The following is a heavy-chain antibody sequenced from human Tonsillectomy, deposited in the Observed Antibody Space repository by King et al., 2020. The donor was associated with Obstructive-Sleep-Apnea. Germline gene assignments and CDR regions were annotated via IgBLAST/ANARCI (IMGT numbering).Heavy chain of an antibody. J-gene: IGHJ5*02. CDR3: ASGSAAPPYWFDP. D-gene: IGHD6-6*01. V-gene: IGHV4-39*07. CDR1: GGSISSSSYY. CDR2: IDYTGGT. Sequence: QLQESGPGLVKPSETLSLTCTVSGGSISSSSYYWGWIRQPPGKGLEWIGSIDYTGGTYYNPSLKSRVTISVDTSKNQFSLRLSSVTAADTAVYCCASGSAAPPYWFDPWGQGTLVTVSS.